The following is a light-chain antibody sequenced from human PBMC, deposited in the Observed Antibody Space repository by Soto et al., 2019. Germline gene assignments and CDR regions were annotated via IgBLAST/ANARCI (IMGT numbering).Light chain of an antibody. Sequence: QSVLTQPPSVSAAPGQKVTISCSGSSSNIGNNIVSWYQQLPGTAPKLLIYEGNKRPSGIPDRFSGSKSGTSATLGITGLQTGDEADYYCASWDGGLSGGVFGGGTKLTVL. V-gene: IGLV1-51*02. CDR3: ASWDGGLSGGV. CDR1: SSNIGNNI. CDR2: EGN. J-gene: IGLJ2*01.